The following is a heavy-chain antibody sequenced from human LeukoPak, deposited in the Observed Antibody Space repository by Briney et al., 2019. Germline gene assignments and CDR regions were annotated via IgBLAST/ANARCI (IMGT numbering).Heavy chain of an antibody. D-gene: IGHD2-2*02. J-gene: IGHJ3*02. CDR3: ASTNRDCSSTSCYKYAFDI. V-gene: IGHV4-38-2*01. CDR2: IYHSGST. CDR1: GYSISSGYY. Sequence: SETLSLTCAVSGYSISSGYYWSWIRQPPGKGLEWIGYIYHSGSTYYNPSLKSRVTISVDRSKNQFSLKLSSVTAADTAVYYCASTNRDCSSTSCYKYAFDIWGQGTMVTVSS.